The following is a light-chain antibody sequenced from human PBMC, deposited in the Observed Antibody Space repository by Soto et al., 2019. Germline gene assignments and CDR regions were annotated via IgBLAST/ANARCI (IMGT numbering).Light chain of an antibody. V-gene: IGKV3-11*01. CDR2: DAS. CDR3: KQRSNWIN. Sequence: EIVLTQSPATLSLSPVERATLSCRSSQSVSSYLVWYQQKAGLSPRLLIYDASNRATGIPARFSGSGSGTDFTLTISSLEPEDFAVYYCKQRSNWINFGQGTRLEIK. J-gene: IGKJ5*01. CDR1: QSVSSY.